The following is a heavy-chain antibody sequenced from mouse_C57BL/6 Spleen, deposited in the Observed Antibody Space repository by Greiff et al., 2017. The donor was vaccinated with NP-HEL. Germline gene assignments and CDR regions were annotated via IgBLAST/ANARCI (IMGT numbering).Heavy chain of an antibody. CDR2: IWSGGST. CDR3: ASYYYGSSLFAY. D-gene: IGHD1-1*01. V-gene: IGHV2-2*01. J-gene: IGHJ3*01. Sequence: VKVVESGPGLVQPSQSLSITCTVSGFSLTSYGVHWVRQSPGKGLEWLGVIWSGGSTDYNAAFISRLSISKDNSKSQVFFKMNSLQADDTAIYYCASYYYGSSLFAYWGQGTLVTVSA. CDR1: GFSLTSYG.